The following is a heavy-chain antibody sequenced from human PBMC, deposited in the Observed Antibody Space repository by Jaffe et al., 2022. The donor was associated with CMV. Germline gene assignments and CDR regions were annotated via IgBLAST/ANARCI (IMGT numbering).Heavy chain of an antibody. CDR3: ARLLGSSSVGRWFDP. CDR1: GGSISSYY. J-gene: IGHJ5*02. D-gene: IGHD6-6*01. CDR2: IYYSGST. V-gene: IGHV4-59*01. Sequence: QVQLQESGPGLVKPSETLSLTCTVSGGSISSYYWSWIRQPPGKGLEWIGYIYYSGSTNYNPSLKSRVTISVDTSKNQFSLKLSSVTAADTAVYYCARLLGSSSVGRWFDPWGQGTLVTVSS.